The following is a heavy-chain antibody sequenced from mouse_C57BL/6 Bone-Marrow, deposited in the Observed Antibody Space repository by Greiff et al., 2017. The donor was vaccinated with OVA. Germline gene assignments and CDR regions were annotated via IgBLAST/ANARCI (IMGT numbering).Heavy chain of an antibody. Sequence: DVKLVESGGGLVKPGGSLKLSCAASGFTFSSYAMSWVRQTPEKRLEWVATISDGGSYTYYPDNVKGRFTISRDNAKNNLYLQMSHLKSEDTAMYYCAREGGNYVHYYAMDYWGQGTSVTVSS. V-gene: IGHV5-4*01. CDR2: ISDGGSYT. CDR1: GFTFSSYA. CDR3: AREGGNYVHYYAMDY. J-gene: IGHJ4*01. D-gene: IGHD2-1*01.